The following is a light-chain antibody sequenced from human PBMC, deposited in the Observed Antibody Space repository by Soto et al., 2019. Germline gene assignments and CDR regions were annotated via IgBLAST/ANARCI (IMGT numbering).Light chain of an antibody. J-gene: IGLJ3*02. CDR2: DAL. CDR1: STDVGSHYL. CDR3: CSYAGRSPVV. V-gene: IGLV2-23*01. Sequence: QSVLTQPASVSGSPGQSITISCTGTSTDVGSHYLVSWYQQHPGKVPKLIIYDALNRPSGVSNRFSGSKSGNTASLTISGLLAEDEADYYCCSYAGRSPVVFGGGTKVTVL.